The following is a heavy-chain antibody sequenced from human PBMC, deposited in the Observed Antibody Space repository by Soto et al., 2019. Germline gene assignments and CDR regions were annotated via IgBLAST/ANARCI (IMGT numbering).Heavy chain of an antibody. J-gene: IGHJ6*02. Sequence: QVQLVQSGAEVKKPGSSVKVSCKASGGTFSSYTISWVRQAPGQGLEWMGRIIPILGIANYAQKFQGRVNITADKYTSTAYMELSSLRSEDTAVYYCARGEGITMVRGLTYYYYGMDVWGQGTTVTVSS. CDR3: ARGEGITMVRGLTYYYYGMDV. D-gene: IGHD3-10*01. CDR1: GGTFSSYT. V-gene: IGHV1-69*02. CDR2: IIPILGIA.